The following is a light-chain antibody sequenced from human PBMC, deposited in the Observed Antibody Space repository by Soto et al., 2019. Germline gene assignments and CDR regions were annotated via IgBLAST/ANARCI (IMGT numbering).Light chain of an antibody. CDR3: SSYTSSSTPYV. CDR2: DVT. V-gene: IGLV2-14*01. CDR1: SSDVGGYNY. J-gene: IGLJ1*01. Sequence: QSVLTQPASVSGSPGQSITISCTGTSSDVGGYNYVSWYQQHPVKAPKLMIYDVTNRPSGVSDRFSGSKSGNTASLTIPGLQAEDEADYYCSSYTSSSTPYVFGTGTKLTVL.